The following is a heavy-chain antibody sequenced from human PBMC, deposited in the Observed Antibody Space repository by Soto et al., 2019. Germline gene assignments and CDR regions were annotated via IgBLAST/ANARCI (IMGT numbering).Heavy chain of an antibody. D-gene: IGHD3-10*01. V-gene: IGHV1-8*02. J-gene: IGHJ4*02. Sequence: ASLKVSCKSSGSTFTAYALHGVRQAPGQRLEWMGWMNANSGNTGYAQKFQGRVTMTRNTSISTAYMELSSLRSEDTAVYYCARDYGSGSYVDYWGQGTLVTVSS. CDR1: GSTFTAYA. CDR3: ARDYGSGSYVDY. CDR2: MNANSGNT.